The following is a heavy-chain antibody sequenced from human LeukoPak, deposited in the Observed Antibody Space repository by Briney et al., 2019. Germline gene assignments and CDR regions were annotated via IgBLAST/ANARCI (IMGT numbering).Heavy chain of an antibody. Sequence: GGSLRLSCAASGFTFSNFVMSWVRQVPGKGLQWVAAIGGSGGSTYYADSVKGRFTISRDNSKNSLYLQMNSLRAEDTAVYYCARDSGGRGWFDPWGQGTLVTVSS. CDR2: IGGSGGST. V-gene: IGHV3-23*01. CDR1: GFTFSNFV. CDR3: ARDSGGRGWFDP. J-gene: IGHJ5*02. D-gene: IGHD2-15*01.